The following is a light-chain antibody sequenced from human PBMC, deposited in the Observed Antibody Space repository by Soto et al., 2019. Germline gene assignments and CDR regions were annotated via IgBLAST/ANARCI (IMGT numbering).Light chain of an antibody. V-gene: IGLV1-44*01. CDR3: AAWDDSLNGWV. CDR2: SNH. CDR1: SSNIGSNT. J-gene: IGLJ3*02. Sequence: QSALTQPPSASGTPGQTVTISCSGSSSNIGSNTVNWYQQLPGTAPKLLVYSNHQRPSGVPDRFSGSKSGTSASLAISGLQSEDEAEYYCAAWDDSLNGWVFGGGTKVTVL.